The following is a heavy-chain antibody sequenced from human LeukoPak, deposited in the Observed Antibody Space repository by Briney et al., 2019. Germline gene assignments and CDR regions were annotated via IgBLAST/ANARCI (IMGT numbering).Heavy chain of an antibody. D-gene: IGHD3-22*01. J-gene: IGHJ4*02. V-gene: IGHV3-33*01. Sequence: GGSLRLSCAASGFTFSSYGTHWDRQAPGNVLEWVAVIWYDGSNKCYADYVKGRFTISRDNSKNTLYLQLNSLIAEDTAVYYCAREYDSSGYSPGPSYWGRGTLVTVRS. CDR3: AREYDSSGYSPGPSY. CDR1: GFTFSSYG. CDR2: IWYDGSNK.